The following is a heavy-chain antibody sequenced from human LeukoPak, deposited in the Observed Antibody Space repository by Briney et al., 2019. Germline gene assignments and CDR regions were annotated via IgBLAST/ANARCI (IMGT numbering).Heavy chain of an antibody. J-gene: IGHJ6*02. D-gene: IGHD2-21*01. CDR2: IYYSGST. CDR1: GGSISSYY. Sequence: SETLSLTCTVSGGSISSYYWSWIRQPPGKGLEWIGYIYYSGSTNYNPSLKSRVTISVDTSKSQFSLKLSSVTAADTAVYYCARVVVTPYYYGMDVWGQGTTVTVSS. CDR3: ARVVVTPYYYGMDV. V-gene: IGHV4-59*01.